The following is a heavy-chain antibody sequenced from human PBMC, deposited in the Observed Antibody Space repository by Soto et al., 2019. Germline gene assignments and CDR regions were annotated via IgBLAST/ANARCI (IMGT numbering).Heavy chain of an antibody. V-gene: IGHV4-39*01. D-gene: IGHD2-15*01. CDR2: IYYDGST. CDR3: AKVVVAATRHTDFDS. Sequence: LSLTCTVSGGSINSNNYYWAWIRQPPGKGLACIASIYYDGSTYYNPSLKSRVTISIDTSKNQFSLRLRSVTAADTAIYYCAKVVVAATRHTDFDSWGQGTLVTVSS. CDR1: GGSINSNNYY. J-gene: IGHJ4*02.